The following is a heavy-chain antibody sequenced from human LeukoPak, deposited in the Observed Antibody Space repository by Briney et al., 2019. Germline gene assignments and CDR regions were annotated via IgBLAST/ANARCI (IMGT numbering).Heavy chain of an antibody. CDR2: ISGNGDDT. CDR1: GGSISIFY. D-gene: IGHD6-13*01. Sequence: ETLSLTCTVSGGSISIFYWSWIRQPPGKGLEWVSSISGNGDDTYHADSVKGRFTVSRDNSKSTLYLQMNSLRAEDTAVFYCARTIAQYTNSWLYYYYGMDVWGQGTTVTVSS. V-gene: IGHV3-23*01. CDR3: ARTIAQYTNSWLYYYYGMDV. J-gene: IGHJ6*02.